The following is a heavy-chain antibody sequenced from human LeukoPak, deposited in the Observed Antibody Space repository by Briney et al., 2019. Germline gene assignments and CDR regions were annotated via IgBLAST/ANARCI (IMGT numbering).Heavy chain of an antibody. CDR3: ARVGGAGYYWYYMDV. CDR2: INPVGSEK. D-gene: IGHD3-22*01. Sequence: GGSLRLSCAASAFTSTTYWMSWVRQAPGKGLQWVANINPVGSEKYYVDSLKGRLTVSRDNAKNALYLQINGLRVGDTAVYYCARVGGAGYYWYYMDVWGKGTTVTVSS. V-gene: IGHV3-7*01. CDR1: AFTSTTYW. J-gene: IGHJ6*03.